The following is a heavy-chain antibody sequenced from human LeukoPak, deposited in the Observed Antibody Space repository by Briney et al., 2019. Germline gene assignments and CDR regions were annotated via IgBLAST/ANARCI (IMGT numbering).Heavy chain of an antibody. CDR2: INHSGST. CDR3: ARESYGGNSAGFDY. D-gene: IGHD4-23*01. J-gene: IGHJ4*02. CDR1: GGSFSGYY. Sequence: SETLSLTCAVYGGSFSGYYWSWIRQPPGKGLEWIGEINHSGSTNYNPSLKSRVTISVDTSKNQFSLKLGSVTAADTAVYYCARESYGGNSAGFDYWGQGTLVTVSS. V-gene: IGHV4-34*01.